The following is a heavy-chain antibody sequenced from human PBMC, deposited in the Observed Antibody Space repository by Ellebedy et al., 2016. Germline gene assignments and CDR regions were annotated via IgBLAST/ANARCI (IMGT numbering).Heavy chain of an antibody. Sequence: GGSLRLSCKGSGYSFTSYWIGWVRQMPGKGLEWMGIIYPGDSDTRYSPSFQGQVTISADKSISTAYLQWSSLKASDTAMYYCASRGDSSSSRGADAFDIWGQGTMVTVSS. D-gene: IGHD6-6*01. CDR1: GYSFTSYW. J-gene: IGHJ3*02. V-gene: IGHV5-51*01. CDR2: IYPGDSDT. CDR3: ASRGDSSSSRGADAFDI.